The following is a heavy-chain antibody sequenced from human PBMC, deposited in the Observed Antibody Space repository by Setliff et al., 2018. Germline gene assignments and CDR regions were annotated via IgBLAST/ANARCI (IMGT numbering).Heavy chain of an antibody. V-gene: IGHV4-59*08. D-gene: IGHD3-10*01. CDR3: ARHVGSRGRGYNYYYYYMDV. CDR1: GDSMSSYY. Sequence: SQTLSLTCTVSGDSMSSYYWSWIRQSPGKGLEWIGYVHYSGDSNYNPSLKSRGTMSVDTSRNQFSLKLSSVTAADTAVYYCARHVGSRGRGYNYYYYYMDVWGKGTTVTVSS. CDR2: VHYSGDS. J-gene: IGHJ6*03.